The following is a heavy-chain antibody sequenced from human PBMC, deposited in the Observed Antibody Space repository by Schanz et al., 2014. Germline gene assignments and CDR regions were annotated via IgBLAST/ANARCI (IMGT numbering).Heavy chain of an antibody. Sequence: QVQLQESGPGLVKPSETLSLTCTVSGVSISFYDWNWIRQSPGKGLEWIGYIYHSGSPIYNPSLQSRDPKSKDTSKTQFSRKMESVPAADTAMYFCARQGDVYRLDYWGQGTLVTVTS. V-gene: IGHV4-59*08. J-gene: IGHJ4*02. CDR1: GVSISFYD. CDR2: IYHSGSP. D-gene: IGHD1-26*01. CDR3: ARQGDVYRLDY.